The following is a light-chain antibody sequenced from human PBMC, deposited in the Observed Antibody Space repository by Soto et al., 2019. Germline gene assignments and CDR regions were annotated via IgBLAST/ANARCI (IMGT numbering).Light chain of an antibody. CDR1: QSISIA. CDR3: QQSYTTPT. J-gene: IGKJ4*01. CDR2: SPS. Sequence: DFLLTQSPSSLPAAVGDRVTITCRASQSISIALNWYQKKPGKAPRLLIDSPSHLQSGVPPRFSGGGSGTEFTLSISSLQPEDFATYFCQQSYTTPTFGGGTRVEVE. V-gene: IGKV1-39*01.